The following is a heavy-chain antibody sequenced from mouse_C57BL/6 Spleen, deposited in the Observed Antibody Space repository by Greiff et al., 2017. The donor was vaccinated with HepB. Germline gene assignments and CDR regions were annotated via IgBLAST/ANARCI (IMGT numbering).Heavy chain of an antibody. J-gene: IGHJ1*03. Sequence: EVQLQQSGAELVKPGASVKLSCTASGFNIKDYYMHWVKQRTEQGLEWIGRIDPEDGETEYAPKFQGKATITADTSSNTAYLQLSSLTSEDTAVYYCARASYGSNFDVWGTGTTVTVSS. D-gene: IGHD1-1*01. CDR3: ARASYGSNFDV. CDR2: IDPEDGET. CDR1: GFNIKDYY. V-gene: IGHV14-2*01.